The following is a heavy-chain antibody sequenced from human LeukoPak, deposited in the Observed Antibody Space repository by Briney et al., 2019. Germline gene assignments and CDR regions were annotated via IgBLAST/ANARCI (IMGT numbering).Heavy chain of an antibody. Sequence: ASVKVSCKASGYTFTGYYMHWVRQAPGQGLEWMERINPNSGGTNYAQKFQGRVTMTRDTSISTAYMELSRLRSDDTAVYYCANRLAAAGTLLFAYWGQGTLVTVSS. CDR3: ANRLAAAGTLLFAY. V-gene: IGHV1-2*06. CDR2: INPNSGGT. CDR1: GYTFTGYY. J-gene: IGHJ4*02. D-gene: IGHD6-13*01.